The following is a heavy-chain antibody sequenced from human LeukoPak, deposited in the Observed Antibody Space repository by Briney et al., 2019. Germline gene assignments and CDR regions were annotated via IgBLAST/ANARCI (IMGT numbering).Heavy chain of an antibody. CDR1: GFTFSSYA. J-gene: IGHJ4*02. D-gene: IGHD1-1*01. CDR3: ARANNWNDLHYFDY. V-gene: IGHV3-30-3*01. Sequence: GGSLRLSCAASGFTFSSYAMHWVRQAPGKGLEWVAVISYDGNNKYYADSVKGRFTISRDNSKNTLYLQMNSLRAEDTAVYYCARANNWNDLHYFDYWGQGTLVTVSS. CDR2: ISYDGNNK.